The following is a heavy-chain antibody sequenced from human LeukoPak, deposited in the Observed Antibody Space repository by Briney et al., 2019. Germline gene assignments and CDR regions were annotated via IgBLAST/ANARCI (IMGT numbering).Heavy chain of an antibody. CDR3: ARDTHRTSDAFDI. CDR2: ISGYNGNT. CDR1: GYTFTSYG. J-gene: IGHJ3*02. V-gene: IGHV1-18*01. Sequence: ASVKVSCKASGYTFTSYGITWVRQAPGQGLEWMGWISGYNGNTNYAQKLQGRVTMTTDTSTSTAYMELRSLRSDDTAVYYCARDTHRTSDAFDIWGQGTMVTVSS.